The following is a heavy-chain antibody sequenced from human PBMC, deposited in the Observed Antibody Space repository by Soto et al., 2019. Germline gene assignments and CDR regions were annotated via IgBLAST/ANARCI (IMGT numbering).Heavy chain of an antibody. J-gene: IGHJ4*02. D-gene: IGHD1-26*01. Sequence: EVQLVESGGGLVKPGGSLRLSCAASGFSISNAWMTWVRQAPGKGREWVGRIKRTTEGGTTEYAAPVKGRFTISRDDSKNTLYLQMNSLKAEDTAVYYCTTYTYGSSTDCGQGTLVTVSS. CDR1: GFSISNAW. V-gene: IGHV3-15*01. CDR3: TTYTYGSSTD. CDR2: IKRTTEGGTT.